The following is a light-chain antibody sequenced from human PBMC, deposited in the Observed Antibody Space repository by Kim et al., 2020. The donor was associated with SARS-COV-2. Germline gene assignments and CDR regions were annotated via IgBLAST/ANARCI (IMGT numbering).Light chain of an antibody. CDR2: VAS. V-gene: IGKV3-15*01. J-gene: IGKJ4*01. CDR1: QSVSSN. Sequence: EIVMTQSPATLSVSPGERATLSCRASQSVSSNLAWYQQKPGQAPRLLISVASTRATGIPARFSGSGSGTEFTLTISSLQSEDFAVYYCQQYNNWPALTFGGGTKVDIK. CDR3: QQYNNWPALT.